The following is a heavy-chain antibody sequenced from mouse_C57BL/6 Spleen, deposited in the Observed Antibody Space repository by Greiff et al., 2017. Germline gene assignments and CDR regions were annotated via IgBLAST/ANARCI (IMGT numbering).Heavy chain of an antibody. Sequence: QVQLQQPGAELVKPGASVKLSCKASGYTFTSYWMQWVKQRPGQGLEWIGEIDPCDSYINYNQKFKGKATLTVYTSSSTAYMQLGSLTSEDCAVYYCARWEVTRAWFSYWGQGTQVTVAA. CDR3: ARWEVTRAWFSY. V-gene: IGHV1-50*01. CDR2: IDPCDSYI. J-gene: IGHJ3*01. CDR1: GYTFTSYW. D-gene: IGHD2-12*01.